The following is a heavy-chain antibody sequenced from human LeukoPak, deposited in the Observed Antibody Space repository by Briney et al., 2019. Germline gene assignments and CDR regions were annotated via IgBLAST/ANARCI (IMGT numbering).Heavy chain of an antibody. CDR1: GGTFSSYA. J-gene: IGHJ4*02. CDR2: IIPIFGTA. D-gene: IGHD1-26*01. CDR3: ARDRIVGATSHYFDY. Sequence: SVKVSCKASGGTFSSYAISWVRQAPGQGLEWMGGIIPIFGTANYAQKFQGRVTITADESTSTAYMELSSLRSEDTAVYYCARDRIVGATSHYFDYWGQGTLVTVSS. V-gene: IGHV1-69*13.